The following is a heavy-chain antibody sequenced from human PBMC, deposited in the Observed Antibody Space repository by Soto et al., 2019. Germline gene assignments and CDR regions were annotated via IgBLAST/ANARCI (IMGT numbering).Heavy chain of an antibody. D-gene: IGHD3-10*01. CDR2: IYYSGST. CDR1: GGSISSYY. V-gene: IGHV4-59*01. J-gene: IGHJ5*02. CDR3: ARVPTNYYGSGTRFDP. Sequence: SETLSLTCTVSGGSISSYYWSWIRQPPGKGLEWIGYIYYSGSTNYNPSLKSRVTISVDTSKNQFSLKLSSVTAADTAVYYCARVPTNYYGSGTRFDPWGQGTLVTVSS.